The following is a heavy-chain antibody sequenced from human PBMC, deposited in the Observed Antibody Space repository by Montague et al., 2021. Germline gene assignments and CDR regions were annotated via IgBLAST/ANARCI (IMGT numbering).Heavy chain of an antibody. Sequence: SGSTVYNPSLKSRLTMSVDTSRNQFSLKLSSVTAADTAVDFCARVRGYHDGVVYEKYFDYWGQGILVTVSS. CDR3: ARVRGYHDGVVYEKYFDY. V-gene: IGHV4-30-4*01. CDR2: SGST. J-gene: IGHJ4*02. D-gene: IGHD2-8*01.